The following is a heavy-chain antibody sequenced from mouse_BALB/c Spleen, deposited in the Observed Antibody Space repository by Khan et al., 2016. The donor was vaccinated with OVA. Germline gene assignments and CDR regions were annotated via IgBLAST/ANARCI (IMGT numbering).Heavy chain of an antibody. D-gene: IGHD2-14*01. Sequence: QVQLKESGPGLVAPSQSLSITCTVSGFSLSRYNIYWVRQPPAKGLQWPGMFRGGGGTVYNSTIKIRLSISKDNSKSQVFLKMNSLQTDDTAMYYCARAYYRYDCYYAMDYWGQGTSVTVSS. J-gene: IGHJ4*01. CDR1: GFSLSRYN. CDR3: ARAYYRYDCYYAMDY. V-gene: IGHV2-6-4*01. CDR2: FRGGGGT.